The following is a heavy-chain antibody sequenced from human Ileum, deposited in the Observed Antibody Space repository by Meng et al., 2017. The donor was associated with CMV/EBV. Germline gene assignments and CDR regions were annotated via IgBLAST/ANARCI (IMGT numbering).Heavy chain of an antibody. CDR1: GGSINNFY. Sequence: SETLSLTCTVPGGSINNFYWNWIRQPPGKGLEWIGYIFNSGITNYIPSLKSRVTISVDTSKNQFSLRLSSVTAADTAVYYCARAGTYERSFDYWGQGTLVTVSS. CDR2: IFNSGIT. V-gene: IGHV4-59*01. J-gene: IGHJ4*02. CDR3: ARAGTYERSFDY. D-gene: IGHD1-26*01.